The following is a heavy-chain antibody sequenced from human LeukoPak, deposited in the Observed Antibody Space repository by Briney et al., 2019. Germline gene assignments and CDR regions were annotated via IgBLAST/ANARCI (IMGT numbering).Heavy chain of an antibody. V-gene: IGHV1-2*02. CDR1: GYTFTGYY. J-gene: IGHJ1*01. CDR2: INPNSGGT. CDR3: ARSQQLVPRFQH. D-gene: IGHD6-13*01. Sequence: ASVKVSCKASGYTFTGYYMHWVRQAPGQGLEWMGWINPNSGGTNYAQKFQGRVTMTRDTSISTAYTELSRLRSDDTAVYYCARSQQLVPRFQHWGQGTLVTVSS.